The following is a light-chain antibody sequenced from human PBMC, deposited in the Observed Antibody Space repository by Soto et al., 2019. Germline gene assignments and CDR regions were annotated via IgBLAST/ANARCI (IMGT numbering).Light chain of an antibody. V-gene: IGLV1-40*01. CDR1: SSNIGAGYD. Sequence: QSVLTQLPSVSGAPGQRVTISCTGSSSNIGAGYDVHWYQQLPGRAPKLLIYGNSNRPSGVPDRFSGSKSGTSASLAITGLQAEDEADYYCQSYDSSLSGVVFGVGTKLTVL. CDR3: QSYDSSLSGVV. J-gene: IGLJ2*01. CDR2: GNS.